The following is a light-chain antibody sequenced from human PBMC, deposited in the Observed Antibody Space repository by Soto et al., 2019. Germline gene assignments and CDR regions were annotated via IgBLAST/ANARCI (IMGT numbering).Light chain of an antibody. J-gene: IGKJ1*01. CDR2: GAF. V-gene: IGKV3-15*01. Sequence: VMTQSPATLSVSPGERATLSCRASQSVSSNLAWYQQKPGQVPSLLIYGAFTRTTAFPDRFSGSGSGTEFTLTISSLQSEDFAVYYCQQYNNWPPTFGQGTKVDI. CDR1: QSVSSN. CDR3: QQYNNWPPT.